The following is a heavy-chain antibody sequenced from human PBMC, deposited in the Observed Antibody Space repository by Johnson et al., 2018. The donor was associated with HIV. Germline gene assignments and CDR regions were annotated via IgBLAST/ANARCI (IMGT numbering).Heavy chain of an antibody. CDR3: ARVYSSLSAHAFDI. CDR2: ISYDGSNK. D-gene: IGHD6-6*01. V-gene: IGHV3-30*04. CDR1: GFTFSSYA. J-gene: IGHJ3*02. Sequence: QVQLVESGGGVVQPGRSLRLSCAASGFTFSSYAMHWVRQAPGKGLEWVAVISYDGSNKYYADSVKGRFTISRDNSKNTLYLQMNSLRAEDTAVYYCARVYSSLSAHAFDIWGQGTMVTVSS.